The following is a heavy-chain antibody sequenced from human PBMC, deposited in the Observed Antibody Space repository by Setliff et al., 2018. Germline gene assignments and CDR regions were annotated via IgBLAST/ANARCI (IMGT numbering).Heavy chain of an antibody. V-gene: IGHV4-38-2*01. Sequence: TLSLTCAVSGYSISSGYYWGWIRQPPGKGLEWIGSIYHSGSTYYNPSLKSRVTISADTSKNQFSLKLSSVTAADTAVYYCARGDYYDPKYYFDYWGQGTLVTVSS. CDR1: GYSISSGYY. D-gene: IGHD3-22*01. J-gene: IGHJ4*02. CDR3: ARGDYYDPKYYFDY. CDR2: IYHSGST.